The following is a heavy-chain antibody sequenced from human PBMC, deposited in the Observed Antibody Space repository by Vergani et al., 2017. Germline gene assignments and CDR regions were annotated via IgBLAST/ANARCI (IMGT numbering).Heavy chain of an antibody. CDR3: TKGSRGYTGYFFDY. V-gene: IGHV3-23*01. Sequence: EVQLLESGGGLVQPGGSLRLSCEASGFSFPGYAMSWVRQAPGKGWEWVSSVSGSSATPYYADSVKGRFIISRDNSKNTLHLQMNSLRADDTVVYYCTKGSRGYTGYFFDYWGQGTLATVSS. CDR1: GFSFPGYA. CDR2: VSGSSATP. D-gene: IGHD5-12*01. J-gene: IGHJ4*02.